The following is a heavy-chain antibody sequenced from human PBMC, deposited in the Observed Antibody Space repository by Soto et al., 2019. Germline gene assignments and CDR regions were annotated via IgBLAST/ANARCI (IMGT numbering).Heavy chain of an antibody. Sequence: GGSLRLSCAASGFTFSSYAMSWVRQAPGKGLEWVSAISGSGGSTYYADSVKGRFTISRDNSKNTLYLQMNSLRAEDTAVYYCAKDVNLYCSSTSCYREEVVFVYWGQGTLVTAPQ. D-gene: IGHD2-2*01. CDR1: GFTFSSYA. V-gene: IGHV3-23*01. CDR3: AKDVNLYCSSTSCYREEVVFVY. J-gene: IGHJ4*02. CDR2: ISGSGGST.